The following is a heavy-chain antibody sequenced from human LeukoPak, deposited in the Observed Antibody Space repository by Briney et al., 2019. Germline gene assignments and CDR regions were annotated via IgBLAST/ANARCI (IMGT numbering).Heavy chain of an antibody. CDR2: IIPIFGTA. Sequence: ASVKVSCKASGGTFSSYAISWVRQAPGQGLEWMGGIIPIFGTANYAQKFQGRVTITADESTSTAYMELSSLRSEDTAVYYCARTQTYYDFRDAFDIWGQGTIVTVSS. D-gene: IGHD3-3*01. CDR3: ARTQTYYDFRDAFDI. CDR1: GGTFSSYA. V-gene: IGHV1-69*01. J-gene: IGHJ3*02.